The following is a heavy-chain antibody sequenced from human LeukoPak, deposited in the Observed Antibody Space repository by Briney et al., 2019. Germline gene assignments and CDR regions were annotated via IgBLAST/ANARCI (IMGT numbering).Heavy chain of an antibody. D-gene: IGHD2-2*01. CDR1: GFTFSDHY. CDR2: ARNKANSYTT. J-gene: IGHJ3*02. CDR3: ARVRYCSSTTCRGAFDI. Sequence: GGSLRLSCAASGFTFSDHYMDWVRQAPGKGLEWVGRARNKANSYTTEYAASVKGRFTISRDDSENSVYLQMNSLKTEDTAVYYCARVRYCSSTTCRGAFDIWGQGTMVTVSS. V-gene: IGHV3-72*01.